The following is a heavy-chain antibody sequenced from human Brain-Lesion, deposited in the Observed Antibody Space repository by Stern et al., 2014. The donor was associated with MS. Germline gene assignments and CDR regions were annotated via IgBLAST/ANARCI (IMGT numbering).Heavy chain of an antibody. V-gene: IGHV4-61*02. J-gene: IGHJ6*02. CDR2: IFNSGST. CDR1: GGSISSGGYY. CDR3: ARGRVVPGFQYYATDV. D-gene: IGHD2-2*01. Sequence: VQLVESGPGLVKPSQTLSLSCTVSGGSISSGGYYWSWIRQPAGKGLEWIGRIFNSGSTSYNPSLKSRVTISIDKSTNQFSLRLNSMTAADTAVYYCARGRVVPGFQYYATDVWGQGTTVIVSS.